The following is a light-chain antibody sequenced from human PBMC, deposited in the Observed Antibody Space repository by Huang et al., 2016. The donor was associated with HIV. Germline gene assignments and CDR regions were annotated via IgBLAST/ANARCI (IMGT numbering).Light chain of an antibody. J-gene: IGKJ4*01. CDR2: GAS. V-gene: IGKV1-39*01. Sequence: DIQMTQSPSSLSASVGDRVTITCRASQSISTYLNWYQQKPGKAPELLICGASSLQSGVPSRFSGSGSGTDFTLTISSLQPEDFATYYCQQSYIVPLTFGGGTKVEIK. CDR3: QQSYIVPLT. CDR1: QSISTY.